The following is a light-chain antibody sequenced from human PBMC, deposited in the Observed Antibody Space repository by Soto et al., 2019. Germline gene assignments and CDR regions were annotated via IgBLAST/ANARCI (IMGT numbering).Light chain of an antibody. V-gene: IGKV3-20*01. CDR3: QKCNPSPWT. CDR2: GAS. CDR1: QSISSY. J-gene: IGKJ1*01. Sequence: EIVLTQSPDTLSLSPGERATLSCRASQSISSYLAWYQQKPGQAPRLLIYGASSRATGIPDRFSGSGSGTAFTLPISRRGPGDHAVYFCQKCNPSPWTFGKGTKVEIK.